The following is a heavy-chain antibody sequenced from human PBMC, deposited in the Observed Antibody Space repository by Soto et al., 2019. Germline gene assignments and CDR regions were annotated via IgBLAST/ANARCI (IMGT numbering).Heavy chain of an antibody. V-gene: IGHV3-30-3*01. CDR3: AREGSGIQNYYYYYGMDV. CDR2: ISYDGSNK. CDR1: GFTFSSYA. Sequence: PGGSLRLSCAASGFTFSSYAMHWVRQAPGKGLEWVAVISYDGSNKYYADSVKGRFTISRDNSKNTLYLQMNSLRAEDTAVYYCAREGSGIQNYYYYYGMDVWGQGTTVTVSS. J-gene: IGHJ6*02. D-gene: IGHD3-10*01.